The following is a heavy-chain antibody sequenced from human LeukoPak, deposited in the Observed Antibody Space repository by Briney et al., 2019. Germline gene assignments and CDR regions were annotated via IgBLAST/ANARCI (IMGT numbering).Heavy chain of an antibody. CDR1: GFTFSSYA. D-gene: IGHD6-13*01. Sequence: GGSLRLSCAASGFTFSSYAMSWVRQAPGKGLEWVSAISGGGGSTYYADSVKGRFTISRDNSKNTLYLQMNSLRAEDTAVYYCATRGYSSSWYNFDYWGQGTLVTVSS. CDR3: ATRGYSSSWYNFDY. J-gene: IGHJ4*02. V-gene: IGHV3-23*01. CDR2: ISGGGGST.